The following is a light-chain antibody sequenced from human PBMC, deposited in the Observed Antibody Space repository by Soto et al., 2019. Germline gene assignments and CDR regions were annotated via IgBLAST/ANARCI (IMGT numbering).Light chain of an antibody. J-gene: IGKJ4*01. CDR3: QQYNSYALT. CDR1: QSISSW. V-gene: IGKV1-5*03. Sequence: DIQMTQSLSTLSASVGDRVTITCRGSQSISSWLAWYQQKPGKAPKLLIYKASSLESGAPSRFSGSGSGTEFTLTISSLQPDDFATYYCQQYNSYALTFGGGTKVDI. CDR2: KAS.